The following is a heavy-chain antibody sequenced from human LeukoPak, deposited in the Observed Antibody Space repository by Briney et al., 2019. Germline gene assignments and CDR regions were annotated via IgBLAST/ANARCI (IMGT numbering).Heavy chain of an antibody. J-gene: IGHJ4*02. Sequence: PGGSLRLSCAASGFTFSTFSMSWVGQAPGKGLEWVSAIRGGGENTYYADYVKGRFTISRDNSKDTLSLQMNRLRAEDTAVYYCAKISWDGRGTFYWGQGTLVTVSS. CDR3: AKISWDGRGTFY. CDR2: IRGGGENT. D-gene: IGHD2-15*01. V-gene: IGHV3-23*01. CDR1: GFTFSTFS.